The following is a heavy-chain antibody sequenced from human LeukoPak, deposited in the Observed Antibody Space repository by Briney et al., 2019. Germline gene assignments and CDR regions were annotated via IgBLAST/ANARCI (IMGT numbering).Heavy chain of an antibody. CDR1: GFTFSSYS. J-gene: IGHJ4*02. D-gene: IGHD5-18*01. CDR3: ARGGYSYGGHRY. CDR2: ISSSSSYI. V-gene: IGHV3-21*01. Sequence: GGSLRLSCAASGFTFSSYSMNWVRQAPGKGLDWVSSISSSSSYIYYADSVKGRFTISRDNAKNSLYLQMNSLRAEDTAVYYCARGGYSYGGHRYWGQGTLVTVSS.